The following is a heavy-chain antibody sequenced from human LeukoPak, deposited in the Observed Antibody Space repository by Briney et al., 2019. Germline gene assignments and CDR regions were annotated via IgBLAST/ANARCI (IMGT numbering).Heavy chain of an antibody. J-gene: IGHJ4*02. CDR1: GGSISRSSYY. Sequence: ASETLSLTCSVSGGSISRSSYYWGWIRQPPGKGLEWIGSIYYSGSTYYNPSLKSRVTISVDTSKNQFSLKLSTVTAADTAVYYCARHFLTGFFSMFDYWGQGTLVTVSS. D-gene: IGHD3-9*01. V-gene: IGHV4-39*01. CDR2: IYYSGST. CDR3: ARHFLTGFFSMFDY.